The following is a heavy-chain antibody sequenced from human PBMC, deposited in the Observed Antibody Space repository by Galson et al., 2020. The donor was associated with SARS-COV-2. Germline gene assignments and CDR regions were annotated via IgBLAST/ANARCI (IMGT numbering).Heavy chain of an antibody. Sequence: SETLSLTCTVSGGSISSHYWSWIRQPPGKGLEWIGYIYYSGSTNYNPSLKSRVTISVDTSKNQFALKLSSVTAADTAVYYCARNPTGYSSGWYGAFGDYYYMDVWGKGTTVTVSS. V-gene: IGHV4-59*11. CDR3: ARNPTGYSSGWYGAFGDYYYMDV. D-gene: IGHD6-19*01. J-gene: IGHJ6*03. CDR1: GGSISSHY. CDR2: IYYSGST.